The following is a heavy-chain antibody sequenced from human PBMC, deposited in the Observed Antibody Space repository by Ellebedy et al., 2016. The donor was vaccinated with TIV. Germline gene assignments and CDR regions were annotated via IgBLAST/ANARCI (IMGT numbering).Heavy chain of an antibody. CDR1: GGSFSGYY. V-gene: IGHV4-34*01. Sequence: SETLSLXXAVYGGSFSGYYWSWIRQPPGKGLEWIGEINHSESTNYNPSLKSRVTISVDTSKNQFSLKLSSVTAADTAVYYCASWYYGSGSKNNYWGQGTLVTVSS. CDR3: ASWYYGSGSKNNY. J-gene: IGHJ4*02. D-gene: IGHD3-10*01. CDR2: INHSEST.